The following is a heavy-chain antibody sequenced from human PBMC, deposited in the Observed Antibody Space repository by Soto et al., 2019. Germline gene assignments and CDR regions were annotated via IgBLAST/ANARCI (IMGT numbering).Heavy chain of an antibody. J-gene: IGHJ6*03. CDR2: IYYSGST. V-gene: IGHV4-31*03. CDR3: ARPPPRRSFSTSSYYYYYMDV. D-gene: IGHD2-2*01. CDR1: GGSISSGGYY. Sequence: QVQLQESGPGLVKPSQTLSLTCTVSGGSISSGGYYWSWIRQHPGKGLEWIGYIYYSGSTYYNPFLKSRVTISVATTKHHFLLLLSSVTADDTAVYCAARPPPRRSFSTSSYYYYYMDVWGKGTTVTVSS.